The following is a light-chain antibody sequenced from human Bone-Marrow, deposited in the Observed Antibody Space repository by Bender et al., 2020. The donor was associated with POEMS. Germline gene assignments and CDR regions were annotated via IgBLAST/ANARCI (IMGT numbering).Light chain of an antibody. Sequence: QSVVTQPPSLSEAPRQRVTISCSGSTANTGKNYVYWYQHLPETAPKLLIYTNDQRPSGVPGRFSASKSGTSASLAISGLRTEDEADYYCSAWDDSLSGWVFGGGTKLTVL. CDR3: SAWDDSLSGWV. CDR2: TND. CDR1: TANTGKNY. V-gene: IGLV1-47*01. J-gene: IGLJ3*02.